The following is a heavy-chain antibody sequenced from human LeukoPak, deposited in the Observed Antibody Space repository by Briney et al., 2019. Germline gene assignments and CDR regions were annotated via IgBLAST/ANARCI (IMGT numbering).Heavy chain of an antibody. CDR3: ARWGTIAVSTPFPSYYYYYGMDV. J-gene: IGHJ6*02. Sequence: SETLSLTCTVSGGSISSYYWSWIRQPPGKGLEWIGYIYYSGSTNYNPSLKSRVTISVDTSKNQFSLKLSSVTAADTAVYYCARWGTIAVSTPFPSYYYYYGMDVWGQGTTVTVSS. CDR2: IYYSGST. CDR1: GGSISSYY. V-gene: IGHV4-59*01. D-gene: IGHD1-14*01.